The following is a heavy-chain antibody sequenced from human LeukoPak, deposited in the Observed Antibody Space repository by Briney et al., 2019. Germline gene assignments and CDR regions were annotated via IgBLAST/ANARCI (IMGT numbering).Heavy chain of an antibody. CDR3: ARGKWSTRH. J-gene: IGHJ4*02. V-gene: IGHV3-21*01. Sequence: PGGSLRLSCEASGFTFSSYDMHWVRQAPGKGLEWVSSISSSSSYIYYADSVKGRFTISRDNAKNSLSLQMNSLRAEDTAVYYCARGKWSTRHWGQGTLVTVSS. CDR2: ISSSSSYI. CDR1: GFTFSSYD. D-gene: IGHD2-15*01.